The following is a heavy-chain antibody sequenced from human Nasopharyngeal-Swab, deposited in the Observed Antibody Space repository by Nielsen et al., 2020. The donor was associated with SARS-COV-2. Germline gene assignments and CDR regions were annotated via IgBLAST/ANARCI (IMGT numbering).Heavy chain of an antibody. CDR2: ISGSGGST. J-gene: IGHJ6*03. V-gene: IGHV3-23*01. CDR1: GFTFSSYA. D-gene: IGHD1-26*01. Sequence: GGSLRLSCAASGFTFSSYAMSWVRQAPGKGLEWVSAISGSGGSTYYADSVKGRFTISRDNSKNTLYLQMNSLRAEDTAVYYCAKDLLNGATHYYYHYMDVWGKGTTVTVSS. CDR3: AKDLLNGATHYYYHYMDV.